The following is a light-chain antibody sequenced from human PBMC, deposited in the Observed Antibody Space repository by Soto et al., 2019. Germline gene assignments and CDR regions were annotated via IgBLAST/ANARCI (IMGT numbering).Light chain of an antibody. CDR2: RNN. J-gene: IGLJ2*01. CDR3: AAWDDGLRVV. Sequence: QSVLTQPPSASGTPGQRVTISCSGSTSNIGSNYVYWYQQFPGTAPKLLMSRNNQRPSGVPDRFSGSKSGTSASLAISGLRYEDEADYYCAAWDDGLRVVFGGGTKLTVL. CDR1: TSNIGSNY. V-gene: IGLV1-47*01.